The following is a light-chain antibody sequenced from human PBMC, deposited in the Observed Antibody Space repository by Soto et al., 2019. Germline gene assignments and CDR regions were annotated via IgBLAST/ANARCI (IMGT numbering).Light chain of an antibody. CDR1: QNVLTN. CDR3: QQYSQAPALT. J-gene: IGKJ4*01. V-gene: IGKV3-15*01. Sequence: EIVMTQSPVTLSVSAGERATLSCRASQNVLTNVAWYQQKPVQAPRLLMYSASTRATGIPDMFSGSGSGTEVTLTISSLQSEDFAVYYCQQYSQAPALTFGGGTKVEIK. CDR2: SAS.